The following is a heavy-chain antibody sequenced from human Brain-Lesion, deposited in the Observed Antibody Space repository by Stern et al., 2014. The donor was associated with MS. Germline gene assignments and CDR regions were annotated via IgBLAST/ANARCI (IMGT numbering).Heavy chain of an antibody. D-gene: IGHD3-10*01. V-gene: IGHV4-39*01. Sequence: QVQLVESGPGLVKPSETLSLTCTVSGGSISSNSYYWGWIRQPPGKGLEWIGSIYYRGSTYYNPSLKSRVTISKATSQNQFSLNLTSVTAADTAVYFCAKVWLGELPENPFDYWGQGTLVTVSS. J-gene: IGHJ4*02. CDR3: AKVWLGELPENPFDY. CDR2: IYYRGST. CDR1: GGSISSNSYY.